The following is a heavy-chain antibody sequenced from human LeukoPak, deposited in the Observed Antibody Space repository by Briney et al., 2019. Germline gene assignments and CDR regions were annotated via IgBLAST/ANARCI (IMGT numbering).Heavy chain of an antibody. V-gene: IGHV4-61*01. CDR3: ARDAHSSVFDY. CDR1: GGSISSSSYS. CDR2: IYYSGST. J-gene: IGHJ4*02. Sequence: SETLSLTCTVSGGSISSSSYSWGWIRQPPGKGLEWIGYIYYSGSTNYNPSLKSRVTISVDTSKNQFSLKLSSVTAADTAVYYCARDAHSSVFDYWGQGTLVTVSS. D-gene: IGHD6-19*01.